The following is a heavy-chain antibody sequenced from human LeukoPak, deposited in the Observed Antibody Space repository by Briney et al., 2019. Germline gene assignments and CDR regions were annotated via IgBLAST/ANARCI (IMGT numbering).Heavy chain of an antibody. CDR3: ARDGTATGYNDY. J-gene: IGHJ4*02. Sequence: GGSLRLSCAASGFTFSSYGMHWVRQAPGKGLEWVAFIRYDGSNKYYVDSVKGRFTISRDNSKNTLYLQMNSLRAEDTAVYYCARDGTATGYNDYWGQGTLVTVSS. V-gene: IGHV3-30*02. D-gene: IGHD3-9*01. CDR1: GFTFSSYG. CDR2: IRYDGSNK.